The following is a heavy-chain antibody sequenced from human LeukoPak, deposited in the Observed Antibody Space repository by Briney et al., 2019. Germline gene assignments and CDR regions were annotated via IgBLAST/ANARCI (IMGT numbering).Heavy chain of an antibody. CDR3: AREGDYGDYFDY. Sequence: GGSLRFSCAASGFTFSSYWMHWVRQAPGKGLVWVSRITNDGSSTSHADSVKGRFTISRDNAKNTLYLQMNSLRAEDTAVYYCAREGDYGDYFDYWGQGTLVTVSS. CDR1: GFTFSSYW. CDR2: ITNDGSST. D-gene: IGHD4-17*01. V-gene: IGHV3-74*01. J-gene: IGHJ4*02.